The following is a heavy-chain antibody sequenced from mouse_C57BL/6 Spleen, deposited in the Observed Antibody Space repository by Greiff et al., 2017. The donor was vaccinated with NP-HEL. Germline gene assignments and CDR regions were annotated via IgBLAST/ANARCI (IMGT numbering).Heavy chain of an antibody. Sequence: VQLQQSGAELVKPGASVKLSCKASGYTFTSYWMHWVKQRPGQGLEWIGMIHPNSGSTNYNEKFKSKATLTVDKSSSTAYMQLSSLTSEDSAVYYCARGSNWDGGYFDVWGTRTTVTVSS. D-gene: IGHD4-1*01. CDR1: GYTFTSYW. V-gene: IGHV1-64*01. CDR2: IHPNSGST. J-gene: IGHJ1*03. CDR3: ARGSNWDGGYFDV.